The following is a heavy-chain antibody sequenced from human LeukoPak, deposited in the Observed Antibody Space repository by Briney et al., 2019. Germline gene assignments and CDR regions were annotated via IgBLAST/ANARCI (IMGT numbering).Heavy chain of an antibody. CDR1: GGSVISKY. V-gene: IGHV4-4*07. CDR3: KRDNGGDWYAFHI. CDR2: IYTSGSA. J-gene: IGHJ3*02. Sequence: PSETLSLTCTVYGGSVISKYWGWIRQPAGKGLEWVGRIYTSGSANYNPSLKSRVTMSVDTSKNQFSLKLSSVNAADTALYYCKRDNGGDWYAFHIWGQGTLVTVSS. D-gene: IGHD2-21*02.